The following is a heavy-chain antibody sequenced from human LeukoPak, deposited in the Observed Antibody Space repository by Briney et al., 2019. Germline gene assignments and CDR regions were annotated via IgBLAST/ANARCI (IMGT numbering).Heavy chain of an antibody. D-gene: IGHD2-15*01. J-gene: IGHJ4*02. V-gene: IGHV1-69*05. CDR1: GGTFSIYA. CDR2: IIPIFGTA. CDR3: ALEVGGSEFDY. Sequence: GASVTVSFTSSGGTFSIYAISWVRQAPGQGLVCMGGIIPIFGTANYAQKFQGRVTITTDEYTNTTYLELSSLGSEDRAVYYCALEVGGSEFDYWGQGTLVTVSS.